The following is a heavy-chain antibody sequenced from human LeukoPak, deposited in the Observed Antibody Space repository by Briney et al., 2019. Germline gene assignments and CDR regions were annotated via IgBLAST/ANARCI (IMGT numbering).Heavy chain of an antibody. Sequence: PSETLSLTCAVYGGSFSGHYWSWTRQPPGKGLEWIGEIHPSGSTSYNPSLKSRVTISVDTSKNQLSLKLSSVTAADTAVYFCVRGGDAHKGGNYWGQGTLVTVSS. CDR1: GGSFSGHY. J-gene: IGHJ4*02. CDR2: IHPSGST. CDR3: VRGGDAHKGGNY. V-gene: IGHV4-34*01. D-gene: IGHD5-24*01.